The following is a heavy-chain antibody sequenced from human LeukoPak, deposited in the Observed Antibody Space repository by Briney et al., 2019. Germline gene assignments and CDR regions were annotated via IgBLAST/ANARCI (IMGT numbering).Heavy chain of an antibody. D-gene: IGHD3-22*01. Sequence: TGGSLRLSCAASGFTFSSYGTHWVRQAPGKGLEWVAFISYDGSNKYYADSVKGRFTISRDNSKNTLYLQMNSLRAEDTAVYYCAKGGFYYYDSSGYNDYWGQGTLVTVSS. CDR1: GFTFSSYG. CDR2: ISYDGSNK. CDR3: AKGGFYYYDSSGYNDY. J-gene: IGHJ4*02. V-gene: IGHV3-30*18.